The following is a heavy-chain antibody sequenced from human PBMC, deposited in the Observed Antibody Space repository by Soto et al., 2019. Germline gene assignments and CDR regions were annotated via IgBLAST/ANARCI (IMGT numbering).Heavy chain of an antibody. D-gene: IGHD3-10*01. V-gene: IGHV4-31*03. CDR3: ARGGPGDAFDI. Sequence: QVQLQESGPGLVKPSQTLSLTCTVSGGSISSGGYYWSWIRQHPGKGLEWIGYIYYSGRTYYNPSLKSRVTISVDTSKTQFPLKLSSVTAADTAAYYCARGGPGDAFDIWGQGTMVTVSS. CDR2: IYYSGRT. J-gene: IGHJ3*02. CDR1: GGSISSGGYY.